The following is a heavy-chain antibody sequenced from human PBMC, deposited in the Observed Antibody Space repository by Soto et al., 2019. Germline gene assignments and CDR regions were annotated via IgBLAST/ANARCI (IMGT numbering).Heavy chain of an antibody. CDR2: INPNSGGK. Sequence: ASVKVSCKPSGYTFTGYYMHWLRQAPGQGLEWLGWINPNSGGKIYAQKFQGRFTISRDNADNSLYLQMNNLRDDDTAVYYCASLVLDRYNYPDYLHYWGQGTVVTVSS. CDR3: ASLVLDRYNYPDYLHY. D-gene: IGHD5-12*01. J-gene: IGHJ1*01. CDR1: GYTFTGYY. V-gene: IGHV1-2*02.